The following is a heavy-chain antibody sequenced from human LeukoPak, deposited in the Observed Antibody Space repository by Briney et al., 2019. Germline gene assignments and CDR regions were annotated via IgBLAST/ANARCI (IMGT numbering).Heavy chain of an antibody. V-gene: IGHV3-21*01. CDR1: GLTVSTKY. CDR3: ARGAYCTNGVCISYYYYMDV. Sequence: PGGSLRLSCAASGLTVSTKYMSWVRQAPGKGLEWVSSISSSSSYIYYADSVKGRFTISRDNAKNSLYLQTNSLRAEDTAVYYCARGAYCTNGVCISYYYYMDVWGKGTTVTVSS. CDR2: ISSSSSYI. J-gene: IGHJ6*03. D-gene: IGHD2-8*01.